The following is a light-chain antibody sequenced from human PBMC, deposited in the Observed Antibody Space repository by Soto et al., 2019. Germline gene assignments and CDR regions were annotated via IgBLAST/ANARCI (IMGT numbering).Light chain of an antibody. J-gene: IGKJ4*01. V-gene: IGKV3-20*01. CDR3: QQYGNSLT. CDR2: GTS. Sequence: EIVLTQSPGTLSLSPGERATLSCRASQTVSSNYLAWYQQKPGQAPRLVISGTSNRATGIPDRFSGSGSGTDFTLIIRRLAPEDFAVYYCQQYGNSLTFGGGTQVE. CDR1: QTVSSNY.